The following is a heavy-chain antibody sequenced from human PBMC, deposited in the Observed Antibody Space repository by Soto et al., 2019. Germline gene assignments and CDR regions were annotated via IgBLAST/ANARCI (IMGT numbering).Heavy chain of an antibody. Sequence: QVQLQESGPGLVEPSQTLSLTCTVSGGSISGEGYYWSWIRQCSGRGLEWIGYIHYSGSTYYNPYLKSRVIISVDTSKTQFFLNLSSVTAADTDVYYCARAWTATAGWANWFDRWGQGTLVTVSS. CDR2: IHYSGST. CDR3: ARAWTATAGWANWFDR. CDR1: GGSISGEGYY. D-gene: IGHD6-13*01. V-gene: IGHV4-31*03. J-gene: IGHJ5*02.